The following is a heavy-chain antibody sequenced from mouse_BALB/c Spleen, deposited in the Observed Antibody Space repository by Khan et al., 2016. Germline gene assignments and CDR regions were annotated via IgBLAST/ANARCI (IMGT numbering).Heavy chain of an antibody. V-gene: IGHV1-37*01. CDR1: GYSFTGYF. CDR3: GRGGYGSYYYAMDY. D-gene: IGHD1-1*01. Sequence: VQLKESGPELVKPGASVKISCKASGYSFTGYFMNWVKQSHGKSLEWIGRINPYNGDTFYNQKFTGKATLTVDKSSSTAHMELLSLTSEDSAVYYCGRGGYGSYYYAMDYWGQGTSVTVSS. J-gene: IGHJ4*01. CDR2: INPYNGDT.